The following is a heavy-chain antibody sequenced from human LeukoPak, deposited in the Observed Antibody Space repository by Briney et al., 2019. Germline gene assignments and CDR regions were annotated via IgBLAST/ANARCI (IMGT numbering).Heavy chain of an antibody. J-gene: IGHJ4*02. CDR3: ARDEAAAGTFFDY. V-gene: IGHV1-18*01. CDR1: GYTFTRYG. Sequence: GASVKVSCKASGYTFTRYGISWVRQAPGQGLEWMGWISAYSGNTNYAQKFQGRVTMTTDTSTSTVYMELRSLTSDDTAVYYCARDEAAAGTFFDYWGQGTLVTVSS. D-gene: IGHD6-13*01. CDR2: ISAYSGNT.